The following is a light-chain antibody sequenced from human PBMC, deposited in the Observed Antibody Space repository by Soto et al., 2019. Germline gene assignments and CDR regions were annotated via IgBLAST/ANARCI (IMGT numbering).Light chain of an antibody. CDR2: EVT. Sequence: QSVLTQPPSASGSPGQSITISCTGTSSDVGGFNYVSWHQQHPGKAPKVIIYEVTKRPSGVPDRFSGSKSANTASLTVSGLQAEDEADYYCSSYAGSLSVSYVFGTGTKVTVL. J-gene: IGLJ1*01. V-gene: IGLV2-8*01. CDR1: SSDVGGFNY. CDR3: SSYAGSLSVSYV.